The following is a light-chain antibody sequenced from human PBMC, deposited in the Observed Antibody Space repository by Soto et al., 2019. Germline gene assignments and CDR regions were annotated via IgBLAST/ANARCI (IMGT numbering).Light chain of an antibody. CDR1: QSISDS. V-gene: IGKV1-39*01. Sequence: DIQMTQSPSSLSASVGDRVTITCRASQSISDSLNWYQHKPGTAPKLLIYAASSLQSGVPSRFSGGGSGTAFTLTISSLQPEDFVTYFCQQTFSIPATFVGGTTVEIK. CDR3: QQTFSIPAT. CDR2: AAS. J-gene: IGKJ4*01.